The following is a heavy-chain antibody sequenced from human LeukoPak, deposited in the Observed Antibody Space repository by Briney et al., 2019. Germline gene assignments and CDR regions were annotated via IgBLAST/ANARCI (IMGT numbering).Heavy chain of an antibody. CDR1: GFTFSSYA. V-gene: IGHV3-30*18. CDR2: ISYDGSNK. D-gene: IGHD3-10*01. CDR3: AKNPGGSGSYPIDY. J-gene: IGHJ4*02. Sequence: GGSLRLSCAASGFTFSSYAMSWVRQAPGKGLEWVAVISYDGSNKYYADSVKGRFTISRDNSKNTLYLQMNSLRAEDTAVYYCAKNPGGSGSYPIDYWGQGTLVTVSS.